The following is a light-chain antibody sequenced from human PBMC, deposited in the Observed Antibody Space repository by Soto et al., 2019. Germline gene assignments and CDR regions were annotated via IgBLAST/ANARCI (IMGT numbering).Light chain of an antibody. J-gene: IGKJ1*01. CDR1: ENIGAW. CDR2: KAS. Sequence: DIQMTQSPSTLSASVGDRVTITCRASENIGAWLAWYQQKPGKAPKLLIYKASSLESGVPSRFSGGGSGTEFTLTISSLQPDDFATYYVQQYHIYSWTFGQGTNVEIK. V-gene: IGKV1-5*03. CDR3: QQYHIYSWT.